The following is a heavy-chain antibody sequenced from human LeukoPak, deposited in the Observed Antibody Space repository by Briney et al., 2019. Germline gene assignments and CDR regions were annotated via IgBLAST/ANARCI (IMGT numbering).Heavy chain of an antibody. D-gene: IGHD3-3*01. CDR1: GGSFSGYY. V-gene: IGHV4-34*01. CDR3: ARNDFWNPRPDY. Sequence: SETLSLTCAVYGGSFSGYYWSWIRQPPGKGLEWIGEINHSGSTNYNPSLKRRGTISVDTSKNQFSLKLSSVTAADTAVYYCARNDFWNPRPDYWGQGTLVTVSS. CDR2: INHSGST. J-gene: IGHJ4*02.